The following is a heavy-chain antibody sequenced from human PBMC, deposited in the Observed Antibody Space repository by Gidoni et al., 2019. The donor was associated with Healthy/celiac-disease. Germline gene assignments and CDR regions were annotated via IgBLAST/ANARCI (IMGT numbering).Heavy chain of an antibody. D-gene: IGHD3-3*01. CDR3: ARGGNFWSGYYRGYYGMDV. V-gene: IGHV4-34*01. J-gene: IGHJ6*02. CDR1: GGSFSGYY. Sequence: QVQLQQWGAGLLKPSETLSLTCAVYGGSFSGYYWSWIRPPPGKGLEWIGEINHSGSTNYNPSLKSRVTISVDTSKNQFSLKLSSVTAADTAVYYCARGGNFWSGYYRGYYGMDVWGQGTTVTVSS. CDR2: INHSGST.